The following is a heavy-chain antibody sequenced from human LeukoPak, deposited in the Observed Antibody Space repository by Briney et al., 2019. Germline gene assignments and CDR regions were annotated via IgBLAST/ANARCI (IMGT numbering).Heavy chain of an antibody. Sequence: PGRSLRLSCAASGFTFSSYGMHWVRQAPGKGLEWVAVIWYDGSNKYYADSVKGRFTISRDNSKNTLYLQMSSLRAEDTAVYYCARDQATVTAFDYCGQGTLVTVSS. J-gene: IGHJ4*02. CDR2: IWYDGSNK. D-gene: IGHD4-17*01. CDR3: ARDQATVTAFDY. CDR1: GFTFSSYG. V-gene: IGHV3-33*01.